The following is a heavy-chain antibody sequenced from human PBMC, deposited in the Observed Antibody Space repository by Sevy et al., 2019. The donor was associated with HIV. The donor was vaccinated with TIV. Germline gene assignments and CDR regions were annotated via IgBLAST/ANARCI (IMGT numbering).Heavy chain of an antibody. Sequence: GGSLRLSCAASGFTFSIYAIHWVRQAPGRGLEWVAVISYDGSKKYYVDSVKGRFTISRDNSKNTLYLQMNSLRPEDTAVYYCARDLPSAVTNPFYYYGIDVWGQGTTVTVSS. CDR2: ISYDGSKK. CDR3: ARDLPSAVTNPFYYYGIDV. CDR1: GFTFSIYA. D-gene: IGHD4-17*01. J-gene: IGHJ6*02. V-gene: IGHV3-30*04.